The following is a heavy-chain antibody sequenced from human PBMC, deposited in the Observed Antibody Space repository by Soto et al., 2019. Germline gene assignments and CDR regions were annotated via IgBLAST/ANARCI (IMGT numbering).Heavy chain of an antibody. CDR1: GGSIRTYY. Sequence: SETLSLTCTVSGGSIRTYYWSWIRQPPGKGLEWIGYIYYTGGSPNYNPSLKSRVAISVDTSKNQFSLKLSSVTAADTAVYYCARLRIYCSGGSCYYYFDYWGQGTLVTVS. V-gene: IGHV4-59*08. D-gene: IGHD2-15*01. CDR2: IYYTGGSP. J-gene: IGHJ4*02. CDR3: ARLRIYCSGGSCYYYFDY.